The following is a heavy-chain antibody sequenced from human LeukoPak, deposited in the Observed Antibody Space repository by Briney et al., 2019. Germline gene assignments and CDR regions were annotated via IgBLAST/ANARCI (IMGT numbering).Heavy chain of an antibody. CDR1: GYSISSGYY. CDR2: IYHSGST. V-gene: IGHV4-38-2*01. J-gene: IGHJ4*02. D-gene: IGHD3-10*01. CDR3: ARRVLVRGVRHYFDY. Sequence: KASETLSLTCAASGYSISSGYYWGWIRQPPGKGLEWIGSIYHSGSTYYNPSLKSRVTISVDTSKNQFSLNLASVTAADTAVYYCARRVLVRGVRHYFDYWGQGTLVTVSS.